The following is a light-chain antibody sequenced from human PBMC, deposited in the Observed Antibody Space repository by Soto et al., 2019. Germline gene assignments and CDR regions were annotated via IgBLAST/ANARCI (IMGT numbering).Light chain of an antibody. Sequence: QSALTQPASVSGSPGQSITISCTGTSGDVGSYNLVSWNQQHPGKAPKLMIYEGSKRPSGVSNRFSGSKSGNTAYLTISGLQAEDEADYYCCSYAGSRTFVFGTGTKVTVL. V-gene: IGLV2-23*01. CDR1: SGDVGSYNL. CDR2: EGS. J-gene: IGLJ1*01. CDR3: CSYAGSRTFV.